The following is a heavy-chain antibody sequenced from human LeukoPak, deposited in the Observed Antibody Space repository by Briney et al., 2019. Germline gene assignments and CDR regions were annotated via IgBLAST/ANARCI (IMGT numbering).Heavy chain of an antibody. CDR3: ARGRMATGRAFDI. V-gene: IGHV4-34*01. CDR1: GGSLRGYY. CDR2: INHSGST. D-gene: IGHD5-24*01. Sequence: SETLSLTCAVYGGSLRGYYWSWIRQPPGKGLEWIGEINHSGSTNYNPSLKSRVTISVDTSKNQFSLKLSSVTAADTAVYYCARGRMATGRAFDIWGQGTMVTVSS. J-gene: IGHJ3*02.